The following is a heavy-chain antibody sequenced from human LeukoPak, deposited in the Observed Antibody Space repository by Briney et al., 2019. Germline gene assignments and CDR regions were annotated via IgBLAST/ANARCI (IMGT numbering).Heavy chain of an antibody. D-gene: IGHD3-10*01. V-gene: IGHV3-7*01. CDR3: ARDQVRAGIPWFDP. CDR2: IKQDGSEK. Sequence: GGSLRLSCAASGFTFSSYWMSWVRQAPGKGLEWVANIKQDGSEKYYVDSVKGRFTISRDNAKNSLYLQMNSLRAEDTAVYYCARDQVRAGIPWFDPWGQGTLVTVSS. J-gene: IGHJ5*02. CDR1: GFTFSSYW.